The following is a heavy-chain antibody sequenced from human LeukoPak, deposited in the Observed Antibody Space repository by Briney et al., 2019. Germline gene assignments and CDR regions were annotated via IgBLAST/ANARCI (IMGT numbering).Heavy chain of an antibody. Sequence: SETLSLTCTVSGGSISSSSYYWGWIRQPPGKGLEWIGTIYYSGSTYYNPSLKSRVTISVDTSKNQFSLKLSSVTAADTAVYYCARVHTVTFFDYWGQGTLVTVSS. CDR3: ARVHTVTFFDY. CDR2: IYYSGST. CDR1: GGSISSSSYY. D-gene: IGHD4-17*01. J-gene: IGHJ4*02. V-gene: IGHV4-39*07.